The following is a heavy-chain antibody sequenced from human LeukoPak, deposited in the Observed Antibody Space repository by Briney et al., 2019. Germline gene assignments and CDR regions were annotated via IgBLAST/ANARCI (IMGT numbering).Heavy chain of an antibody. Sequence: EPSETLSLTCAVSGYSISSGYYWGWIRQPPGKGLEWIGSIYHSGSTYYNPSLKSRVTISVDTSKNQFSLKLSSVTAADTAVYYCARSYSYGLSFDYWGQGTLVTVX. CDR3: ARSYSYGLSFDY. D-gene: IGHD5-18*01. CDR2: IYHSGST. V-gene: IGHV4-38-2*01. J-gene: IGHJ4*02. CDR1: GYSISSGYY.